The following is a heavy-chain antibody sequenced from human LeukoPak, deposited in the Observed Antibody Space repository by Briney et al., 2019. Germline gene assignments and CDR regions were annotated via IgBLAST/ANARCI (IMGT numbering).Heavy chain of an antibody. V-gene: IGHV1-69*01. CDR2: IIPIFGTA. D-gene: IGHD3-22*01. Sequence: GSSVKVSCKASGGTFSSYAISWVRQAPGQGLEWMGGIIPIFGTANYAQKFQGRVTITADESTSTAYMELSSLRSEDTAVYYCARDQVAYDSSGYYGWFDPWGQGTLVTVSS. CDR1: GGTFSSYA. J-gene: IGHJ5*02. CDR3: ARDQVAYDSSGYYGWFDP.